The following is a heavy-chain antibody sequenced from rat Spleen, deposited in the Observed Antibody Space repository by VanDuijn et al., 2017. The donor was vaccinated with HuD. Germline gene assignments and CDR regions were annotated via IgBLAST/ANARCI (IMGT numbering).Heavy chain of an antibody. J-gene: IGHJ2*01. CDR1: GYSLSTSG. CDR2: MRYNGDT. CDR3: TCSTEGGFAY. Sequence: VQLKESGPGLVQPSQTLSLTCSVSGYSLSTSGVNWVRQPPGKGLEWMGRMRYNGDTYYNSALKSRLSISRDTSKNQVFLKMNSLQTDDTAIYYCTCSTEGGFAYWGQGVMVTVSS. D-gene: IGHD1-11*01. V-gene: IGHV2-63*01.